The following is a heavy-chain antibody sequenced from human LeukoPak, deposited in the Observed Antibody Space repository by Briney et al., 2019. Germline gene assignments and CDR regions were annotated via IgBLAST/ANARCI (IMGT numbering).Heavy chain of an antibody. Sequence: KPSETLSLTCTVSGGSISSSSYYWGWIRRPPGKGLEWIGSIYYSGSTYYNPSLKSRVTISVDTSKNQFSLKLSSVTAADAAVYYCARRYYDFWSGIGYFDYWGQGTLVTVSS. V-gene: IGHV4-39*01. D-gene: IGHD3-3*01. CDR2: IYYSGST. J-gene: IGHJ4*02. CDR3: ARRYYDFWSGIGYFDY. CDR1: GGSISSSSYY.